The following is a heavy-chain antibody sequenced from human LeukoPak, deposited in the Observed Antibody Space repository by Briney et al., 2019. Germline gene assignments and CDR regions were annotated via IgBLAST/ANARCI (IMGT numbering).Heavy chain of an antibody. J-gene: IGHJ4*02. CDR1: GGSINSYY. CDR2: IYNSGTT. V-gene: IGHV4-4*07. Sequence: SETLFLTCTASGGSINSYYWSWIRQPAGKGLEWTWRIYNSGTTNYNPSLKSRVTMSVDTSKNRFPLQLRSVTAADTAVYYCASTTYDYDTSGHYXLXXWGQXXLVTX. CDR3: ASTTYDYDTSGHYXLXX. D-gene: IGHD3-22*01.